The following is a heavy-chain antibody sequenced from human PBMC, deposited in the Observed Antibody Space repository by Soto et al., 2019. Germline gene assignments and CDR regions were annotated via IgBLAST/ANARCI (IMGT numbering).Heavy chain of an antibody. J-gene: IGHJ4*02. CDR3: ARGGDGYNFGAVY. CDR1: TFNSYS. V-gene: IGHV3-21*04. CDR2: ISSGSAYI. D-gene: IGHD2-21*01. Sequence: GGSLRLSCTFTFNSYSLNWVRQAPGKGLEWVSSISSGSAYIKYADSVKGRFTISRDNANNLLYLQMSSLRSDDTAVYYCARGGDGYNFGAVYWGQGTPVTVSS.